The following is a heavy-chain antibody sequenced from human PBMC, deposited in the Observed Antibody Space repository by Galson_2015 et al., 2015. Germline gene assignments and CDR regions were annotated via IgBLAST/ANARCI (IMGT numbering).Heavy chain of an antibody. J-gene: IGHJ6*02. CDR2: IIPILGIA. D-gene: IGHD2-2*01. CDR1: GGTFSSYT. V-gene: IGHV1-69*02. Sequence: SVKVSCKASGGTFSSYTISWVRQAPGQGLEWMGRIIPILGIANYAQKFQGRVTITADKSTSTAYMELSSLRSEDTAVYYCARGADYSSPSCSAGVVSYSGRAGSGQGPTCTVTS. CDR3: ARGADYSSPSCSAGVVSYSGRAG.